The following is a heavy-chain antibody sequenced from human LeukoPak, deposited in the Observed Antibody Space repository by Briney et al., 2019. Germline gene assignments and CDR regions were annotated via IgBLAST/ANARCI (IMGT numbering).Heavy chain of an antibody. J-gene: IGHJ3*02. V-gene: IGHV1-46*01. Sequence: ASVKVSCKASGYTFTSYYMHWVRQAPGQGLEWMGIINPSGGSTSYAQKFQGRVTMTRDTSTSTVYMELSSLRSEDTAVYYCAAEDDYIWKSYRSLDIWGQGTMVTVSS. CDR1: GYTFTSYY. CDR2: INPSGGST. D-gene: IGHD3-16*02. CDR3: AAEDDYIWKSYRSLDI.